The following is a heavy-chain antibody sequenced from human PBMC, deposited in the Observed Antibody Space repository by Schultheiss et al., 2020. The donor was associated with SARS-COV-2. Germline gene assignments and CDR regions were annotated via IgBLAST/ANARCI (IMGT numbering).Heavy chain of an antibody. V-gene: IGHV4-31*03. D-gene: IGHD3-16*01. CDR2: IYYSGST. J-gene: IGHJ3*02. CDR1: GGSINSGGYY. Sequence: SETLSLTCTVSGGSINSGGYYWSWIRQHPGKGLEWIGYIYYSGSTYYNPSLKSRVTISVDTSKNQFSLKLSSVTAADTAVYYCARSYYDYEGAFDIWGQGTMVTVSS. CDR3: ARSYYDYEGAFDI.